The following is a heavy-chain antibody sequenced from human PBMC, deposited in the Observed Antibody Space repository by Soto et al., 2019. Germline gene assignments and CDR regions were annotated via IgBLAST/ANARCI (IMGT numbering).Heavy chain of an antibody. CDR1: SDSITNYY. J-gene: IGHJ4*02. D-gene: IGHD2-15*01. CDR2: IHDSGRS. CDR3: ARGGGTRGWY. Sequence: QVQLQESGPGLVKPSETLSLTCTVSSDSITNYYWSWIRQSPGKGLEWIGYIHDSGRSNYNPSLKSLVKISSDASKKQFSLKLNSVTAADTAVYYCARGGGTRGWYWGQGTLVTVSS. V-gene: IGHV4-59*01.